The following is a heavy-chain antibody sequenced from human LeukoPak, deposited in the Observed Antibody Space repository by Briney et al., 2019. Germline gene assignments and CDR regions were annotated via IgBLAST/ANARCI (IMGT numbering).Heavy chain of an antibody. J-gene: IGHJ4*02. CDR2: IYTSGST. V-gene: IGHV4-61*02. CDR1: GGSISSGSYY. Sequence: SQTLSLTCTVSGGSISSGSYYWSWIRQPAGKGLEWIGRIYTSGSTNYNPSLKSRVTITVDTSKNQFSLKLSSVTAADTAVYYCGGLDSTYYYESPFDYWGQGTLVTVSS. CDR3: GGLDSTYYYESPFDY. D-gene: IGHD3-22*01.